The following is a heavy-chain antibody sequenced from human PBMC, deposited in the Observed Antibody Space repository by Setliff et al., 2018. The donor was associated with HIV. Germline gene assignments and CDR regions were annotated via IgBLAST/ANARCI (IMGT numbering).Heavy chain of an antibody. J-gene: IGHJ6*02. D-gene: IGHD3-10*01. CDR3: ARGDPRTSTRYYYGSEGYLSSFTMDV. CDR1: GGTFSSYA. CDR2: IIPIASVP. V-gene: IGHV1-69*10. Sequence: SVKVSCKASGGTFSSYAISWVRQAPGQGLEWMGGIIPIASVPNYSQKFQDRLTITADESTTTVYMDMSSLRSEDTAIYYCARGDPRTSTRYYYGSEGYLSSFTMDVWGQGTTVTVSS.